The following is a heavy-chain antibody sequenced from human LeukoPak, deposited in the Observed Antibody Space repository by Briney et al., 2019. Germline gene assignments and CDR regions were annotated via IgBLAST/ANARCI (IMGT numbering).Heavy chain of an antibody. CDR2: IYHSGST. Sequence: SETLSLTCTVSGYSIGSGYYWGWIRQPPGKGLEWIGSIYHSGSTYYNPSLKSRVTISVDTSKNQFSLKLSSVTAADTAVYYCARDDPRYDILTGYYGFDYWGQGTLVTVSS. V-gene: IGHV4-38-2*02. D-gene: IGHD3-9*01. J-gene: IGHJ4*02. CDR3: ARDDPRYDILTGYYGFDY. CDR1: GYSIGSGYY.